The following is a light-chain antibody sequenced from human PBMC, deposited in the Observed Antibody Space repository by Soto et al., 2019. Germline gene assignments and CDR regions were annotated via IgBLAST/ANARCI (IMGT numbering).Light chain of an antibody. CDR3: SSYTSSSTLV. Sequence: QSVLTQPASMSGSPGQSITISCTGTNSDVGGYNSVSWYQQHPGKAPKVMIYESSNRPSGVSNRFSGSKSGNTASLTISGLQAEDEADYYCSSYTSSSTLVFGTGTKVTVL. J-gene: IGLJ1*01. CDR1: NSDVGGYNS. V-gene: IGLV2-14*01. CDR2: ESS.